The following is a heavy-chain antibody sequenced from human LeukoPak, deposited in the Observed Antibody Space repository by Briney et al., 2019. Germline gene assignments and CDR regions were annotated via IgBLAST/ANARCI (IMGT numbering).Heavy chain of an antibody. CDR2: IKQDGSVK. V-gene: IGHV3-7*01. J-gene: IGHJ4*02. D-gene: IGHD6-6*01. Sequence: GGSLRLSCAASGFTFTTYWMSWVRQAPGKGLEWVANIKQDGSVKYYVDSVKGRFTISRDNAKNSLYLQMSSLRVDDTAVYYCARIGNSSSSFDYWGQGTLVTVSS. CDR3: ARIGNSSSSFDY. CDR1: GFTFTTYW.